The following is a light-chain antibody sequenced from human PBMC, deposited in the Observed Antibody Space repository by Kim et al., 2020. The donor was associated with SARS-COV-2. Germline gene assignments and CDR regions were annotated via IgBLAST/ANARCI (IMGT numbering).Light chain of an antibody. V-gene: IGLV2-8*01. J-gene: IGLJ2*01. CDR2: EVS. CDR1: SSDVGRYNF. Sequence: LTQPPSASGSAGQSVTISCTGTSSDVGRYNFVSWYQQHPGKAPKVMIYEVSKRPSGVPDRFSGSKSGNTASLTVSGLQAEDEADYYCSSFADNNNVVFGGGTQLTVL. CDR3: SSFADNNNVV.